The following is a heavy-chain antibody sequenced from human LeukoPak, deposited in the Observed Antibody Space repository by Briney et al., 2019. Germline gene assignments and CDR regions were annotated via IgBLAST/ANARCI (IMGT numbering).Heavy chain of an antibody. CDR1: GGSFSGYY. CDR2: IYYSGST. D-gene: IGHD1-1*01. J-gene: IGHJ5*02. V-gene: IGHV4-34*01. Sequence: SETLSLTCAVYGGSFSGYYWSWIRQPPGKGLEWIGSIYYSGSTYYNPSLKSRVTISVDTSKNQFSLKLSSVTAADTAVYYCARHKGPDNLRGNNWFDPWGQGTLVTVSS. CDR3: ARHKGPDNLRGNNWFDP.